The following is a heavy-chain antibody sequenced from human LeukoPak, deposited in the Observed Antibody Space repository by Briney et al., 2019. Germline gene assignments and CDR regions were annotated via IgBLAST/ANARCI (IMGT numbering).Heavy chain of an antibody. J-gene: IGHJ2*01. V-gene: IGHV3-48*01. CDR3: ARTVTTYWYFDL. D-gene: IGHD4-17*01. CDR1: GFTFSSYS. Sequence: PGGSLRLSCAASGFTFSSYSMNWVRQAPGKGLEWVSYISSSSSTIYYADSVKCRFTISRDNAKNSLYLQMNSLRAEDTAVYYCARTVTTYWYFDLWGRGTLVTVSS. CDR2: ISSSSSTI.